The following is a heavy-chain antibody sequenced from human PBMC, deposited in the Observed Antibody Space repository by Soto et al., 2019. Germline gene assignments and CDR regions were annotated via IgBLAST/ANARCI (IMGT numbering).Heavy chain of an antibody. CDR1: GGSISSYY. J-gene: IGHJ4*02. CDR2: IYYSGST. Sequence: PSETLSLTCTVSGGSISSYYWSWIRQPPGKGLEWIGYIYYSGSTNYNPSLKSRVTISVDTSKNQFSLKLSSVTAADTAVYYCARTGLDYYDSSGYLYYFDYWGQGTLVTVSS. V-gene: IGHV4-59*01. CDR3: ARTGLDYYDSSGYLYYFDY. D-gene: IGHD3-22*01.